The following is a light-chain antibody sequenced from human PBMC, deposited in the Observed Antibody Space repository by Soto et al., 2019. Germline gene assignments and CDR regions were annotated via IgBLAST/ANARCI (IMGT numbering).Light chain of an antibody. V-gene: IGKV3-20*01. Sequence: EIVLTQSPGTVSLSPGERATLSCRASQTVSGYYLAWYQQKPGQAPRLLIYGASRRATGIPDRFSGSGSGTDFPLTINRLEPEDVAVYSCQQYGSSPLTFGGGTKVEIK. J-gene: IGKJ4*01. CDR3: QQYGSSPLT. CDR1: QTVSGYY. CDR2: GAS.